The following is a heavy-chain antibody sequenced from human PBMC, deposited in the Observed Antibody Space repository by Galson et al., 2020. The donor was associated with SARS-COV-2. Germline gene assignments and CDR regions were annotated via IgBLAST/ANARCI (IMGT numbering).Heavy chain of an antibody. Sequence: TGGSLRLSCAASGFTFTTYWMHWVRQAPGKGLVWVSRINSDGNITKYADSVKGRFTITRDNAKNTLYLQMNSLRVEDTAVYYCSATRAYWGQGTLVTVSS. D-gene: IGHD1-26*01. CDR2: INSDGNIT. V-gene: IGHV3-74*01. CDR3: SATRAY. J-gene: IGHJ4*02. CDR1: GFTFTTYW.